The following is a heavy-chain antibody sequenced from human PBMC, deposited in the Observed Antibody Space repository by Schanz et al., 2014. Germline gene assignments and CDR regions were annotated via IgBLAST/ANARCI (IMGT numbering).Heavy chain of an antibody. V-gene: IGHV4-59*08. CDR2: FYNPGST. D-gene: IGHD6-19*01. J-gene: IGHJ4*02. CDR3: ARNKYTSGWYYFDY. CDR1: GDSVNSNY. Sequence: QVQLQESGPGLVKPSETLSLTCTVSGDSVNSNYWNWIRQSPGRGLEWIGHFYNPGSTNYNPSLKSRPTISINPSTNRVSLKLTSVTAADTAVYFCARNKYTSGWYYFDYWGQGVLVTVSS.